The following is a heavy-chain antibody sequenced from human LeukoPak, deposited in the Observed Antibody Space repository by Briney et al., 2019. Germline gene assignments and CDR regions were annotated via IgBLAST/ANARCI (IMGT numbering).Heavy chain of an antibody. CDR2: ISSSSSTI. V-gene: IGHV3-48*01. D-gene: IGHD2-15*01. Sequence: GGSLRLSCAASGFIFSSYSMNWVRQAPGKGLEWVSYISSSSSTIYYADSVKGRFTISRDNAKNSLYLQMNSLRAEDTAVYYCARERCSGGSCYYYFDYWGQGTLVTVSS. J-gene: IGHJ4*02. CDR1: GFIFSSYS. CDR3: ARERCSGGSCYYYFDY.